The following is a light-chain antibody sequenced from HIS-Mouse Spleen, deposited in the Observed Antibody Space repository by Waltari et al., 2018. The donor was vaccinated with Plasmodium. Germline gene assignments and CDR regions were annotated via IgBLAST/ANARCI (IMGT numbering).Light chain of an antibody. CDR3: YSTDSSGNHRV. CDR2: EDS. Sequence: SYELTQPPSVSVSPGQTARITCSGAALPKNYAYWYQQKSGQAPVLVIYEDSKRPPGIPERFSGSSSGTMATLTISGAQVEDEADYCCYSTDSSGNHRVFGGGTKLTVL. CDR1: ALPKNY. J-gene: IGLJ3*02. V-gene: IGLV3-10*01.